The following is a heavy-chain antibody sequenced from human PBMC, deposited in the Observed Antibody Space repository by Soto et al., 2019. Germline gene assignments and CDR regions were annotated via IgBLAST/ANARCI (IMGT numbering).Heavy chain of an antibody. CDR2: IGTAGDT. CDR1: GFTFSSYD. D-gene: IGHD3-10*01. CDR3: ARGPYGSGSPIAPSYFDY. J-gene: IGHJ4*02. V-gene: IGHV3-13*01. Sequence: EVQLVESGGGLVQPGGSLRLSCAASGFTFSSYDMHWVRPATGKGLEWVSAIGTAGDTYYPGSVKGRFTISRENAKNSLYLQMNRLRAGDTAVYYCARGPYGSGSPIAPSYFDYWGQGTLVTVSS.